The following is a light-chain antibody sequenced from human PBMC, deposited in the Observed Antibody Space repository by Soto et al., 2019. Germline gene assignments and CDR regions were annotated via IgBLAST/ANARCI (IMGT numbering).Light chain of an antibody. Sequence: QSALTQPRSVSGSPGQSVTISCTGTSTDVGRYKYVSWYQQHPGKAPKLMIYDVSQRPSGVPDRFSGSKSGNTASLTISGLQAEDEADYYCCSYAGSYTEVFGGGTKVTVL. CDR3: CSYAGSYTEV. CDR1: STDVGRYKY. V-gene: IGLV2-11*01. J-gene: IGLJ3*02. CDR2: DVS.